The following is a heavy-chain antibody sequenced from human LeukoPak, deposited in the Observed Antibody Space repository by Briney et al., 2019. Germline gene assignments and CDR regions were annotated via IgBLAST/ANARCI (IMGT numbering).Heavy chain of an antibody. J-gene: IGHJ4*02. V-gene: IGHV3-33*01. Sequence: SSYYWGWIRQAPGKGLEWVAVIWYDGSNKYYADSVKGRFTISRDNSKNTLYLQMNSLRAEDTAVYYCARGGISTGRIAAAGTFDYWGQGTLVTVSS. CDR1: SSYY. D-gene: IGHD6-13*01. CDR3: ARGGISTGRIAAAGTFDY. CDR2: IWYDGSNK.